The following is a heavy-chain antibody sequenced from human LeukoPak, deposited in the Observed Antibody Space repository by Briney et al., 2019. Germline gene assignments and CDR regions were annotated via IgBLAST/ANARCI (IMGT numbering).Heavy chain of an antibody. J-gene: IGHJ4*02. CDR1: GYSFTRNW. V-gene: IGHV5-51*01. CDR2: IYPGDSDT. D-gene: IGHD6-13*01. CDR3: ARHGTITADGTGFDY. Sequence: PGESLKISCKGSGYSFTRNWIGWVRQMPGKGLEWMGIIYPGDSDTRYSPSFQGQVTISADKSISTAYLQWSSLKASDTATYYCARHGTITADGTGFDYWGQGTLVTVSS.